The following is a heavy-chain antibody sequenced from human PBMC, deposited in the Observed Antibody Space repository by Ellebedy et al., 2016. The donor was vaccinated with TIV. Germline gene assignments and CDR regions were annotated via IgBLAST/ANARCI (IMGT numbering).Heavy chain of an antibody. CDR1: GFTFSSYA. D-gene: IGHD6-19*01. V-gene: IGHV3-9*01. Sequence: GGSLRLXXAASGFTFSSYAMSWVRQAPGKGLEWVSGISWNSGSIGYADSVKGRFTISRDNAKNSLYLQMNSLRAEDTALYYCAKETGYSSGWYMGYWGQGTLVTVSS. CDR2: ISWNSGSI. J-gene: IGHJ4*02. CDR3: AKETGYSSGWYMGY.